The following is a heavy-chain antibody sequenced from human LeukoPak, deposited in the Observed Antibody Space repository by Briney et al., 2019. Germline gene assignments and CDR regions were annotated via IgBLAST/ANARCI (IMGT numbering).Heavy chain of an antibody. V-gene: IGHV4-39*07. CDR1: GGSINSHNYY. D-gene: IGHD4-17*01. J-gene: IGHJ6*03. CDR3: AREDYGDYYYMDV. Sequence: KPSETLSLTCSVSGGSINSHNYYWGWIRQPPGKGLEWIGGIYHSGSTYYNPSLKSRVTISVDTSKNQFSLKLSSVTAADTAVYYCAREDYGDYYYMDVWGKGTTVTVSS. CDR2: IYHSGST.